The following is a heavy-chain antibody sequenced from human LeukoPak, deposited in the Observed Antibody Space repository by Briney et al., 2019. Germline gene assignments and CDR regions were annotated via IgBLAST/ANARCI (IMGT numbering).Heavy chain of an antibody. V-gene: IGHV4-39*01. CDR2: IYYSGST. CDR3: ARNSLWEYSYGYVIDYFDY. D-gene: IGHD5-18*01. CDR1: GDSISSTSYY. Sequence: SETLSLTCTVSGDSISSTSYYWGWIRQPPGKGLEWIGSIYYSGSTYYSPSLKSRVTISVDTSKNQFSPKLSSVTAADTAVYYCARNSLWEYSYGYVIDYFDYWGQGTLVTVSS. J-gene: IGHJ4*02.